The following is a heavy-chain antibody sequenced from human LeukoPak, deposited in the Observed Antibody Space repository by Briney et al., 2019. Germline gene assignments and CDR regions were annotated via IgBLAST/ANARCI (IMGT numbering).Heavy chain of an antibody. Sequence: PSETLSLTCAVHGGSFSGYYWSWIRQPPGKGLEWIGEINHSGSTNYNPSLKSRVTMSVDTSKNQFSLKLSSVTAADTAVYYCARDLRYFDWLYKSLGGYFDYWGQGTLVTVSS. J-gene: IGHJ4*02. CDR3: ARDLRYFDWLYKSLGGYFDY. CDR2: INHSGST. V-gene: IGHV4-34*01. CDR1: GGSFSGYY. D-gene: IGHD3-9*01.